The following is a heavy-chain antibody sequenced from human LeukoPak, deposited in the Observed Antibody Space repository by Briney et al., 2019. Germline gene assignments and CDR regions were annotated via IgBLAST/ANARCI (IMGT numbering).Heavy chain of an antibody. V-gene: IGHV3-11*01. CDR3: ASGSYGSGSHSWVDY. J-gene: IGHJ4*02. CDR2: ISSSGSTI. Sequence: GGSLRLSCAASGFTFSDYYMSWIRQAPGKGLEWVSHISSSGSTIYYADSVKGRFTISRDNAKNSLYLQMNSLRAEDTAVYYCASGSYGSGSHSWVDYWGQGTLVTVSS. CDR1: GFTFSDYY. D-gene: IGHD3-10*01.